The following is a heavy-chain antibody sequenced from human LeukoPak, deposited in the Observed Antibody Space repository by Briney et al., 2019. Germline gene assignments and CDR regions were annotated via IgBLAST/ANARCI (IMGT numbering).Heavy chain of an antibody. Sequence: SETLSLTCTVSGVSISSYYWSWIRQPPGKGLEWIGYIYYSGSTNYNPSLKSRVTISVDTSKNQFSLKLSSVTAADTAVYYCARHVAAASFDYWGQGTLVTVSS. CDR2: IYYSGST. V-gene: IGHV4-59*08. J-gene: IGHJ4*02. CDR3: ARHVAAASFDY. D-gene: IGHD6-13*01. CDR1: GVSISSYY.